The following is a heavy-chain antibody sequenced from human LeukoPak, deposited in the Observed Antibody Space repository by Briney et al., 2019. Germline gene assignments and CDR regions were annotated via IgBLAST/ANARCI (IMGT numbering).Heavy chain of an antibody. D-gene: IGHD3-22*01. CDR3: VGGSRITMIPDTYFDY. CDR2: IIPIFGTA. CDR1: GGTFSSYA. J-gene: IGHJ4*02. Sequence: SVKVSCKASGGTFSSYAISWVRQAPGQGLEWMGGIIPIFGTANYAQKFQGRVTITADESTSTAYMELNGLRSDDTAVYYCVGGSRITMIPDTYFDYWGQGTLVTVSS. V-gene: IGHV1-69*13.